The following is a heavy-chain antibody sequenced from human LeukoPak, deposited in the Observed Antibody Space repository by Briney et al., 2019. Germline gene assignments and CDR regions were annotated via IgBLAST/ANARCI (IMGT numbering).Heavy chain of an antibody. CDR3: AKFSERGQLASFDY. J-gene: IGHJ4*02. D-gene: IGHD6-13*01. CDR1: GFTFRSYG. Sequence: GGSLRLSCETSGFTFRSYGMHWVRQAPGKGLEWVAFILFDGSNKYYADSVKGRFTISRDNSKNTLYLQMNSLRAEDTAVYYCAKFSERGQLASFDYWGQGTLVTVSS. CDR2: ILFDGSNK. V-gene: IGHV3-30*02.